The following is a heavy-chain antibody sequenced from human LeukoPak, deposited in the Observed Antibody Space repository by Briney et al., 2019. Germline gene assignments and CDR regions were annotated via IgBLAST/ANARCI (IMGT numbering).Heavy chain of an antibody. CDR3: ARDRNGYSSSWYYFDY. V-gene: IGHV3-21*01. CDR1: GFTFSSYS. Sequence: PGGTLRLSCAASGFTFSSYSMNWVRQAPGKGLEWVSSISSSSSYIYCADSVKGRFTISRDNAKNSLYLQMNSLRAEDTAVYYCARDRNGYSSSWYYFDYWGQGTLVTVSS. J-gene: IGHJ4*02. CDR2: ISSSSSYI. D-gene: IGHD6-13*01.